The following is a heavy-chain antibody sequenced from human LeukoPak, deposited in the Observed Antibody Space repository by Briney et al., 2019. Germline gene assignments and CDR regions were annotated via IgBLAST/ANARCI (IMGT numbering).Heavy chain of an antibody. J-gene: IGHJ4*02. D-gene: IGHD6-13*01. V-gene: IGHV4-59*01. Sequence: SETLSLTCTVSGGSISSYYWSWIRQPPGKGLEWIGYIYYSGSTNYNPSLKSRVTISVDTSKNQFSLKLSSVTAADTAVYYCARDSGSSRGFDYWGQGTLVNVSS. CDR2: IYYSGST. CDR3: ARDSGSSRGFDY. CDR1: GGSISSYY.